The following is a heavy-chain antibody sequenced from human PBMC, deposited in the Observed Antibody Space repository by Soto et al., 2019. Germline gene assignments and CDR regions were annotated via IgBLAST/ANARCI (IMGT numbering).Heavy chain of an antibody. D-gene: IGHD4-17*01. CDR2: INAYNGNT. Sequence: ASVKVSCKASGYTFTSYGISWVRQAPGQGLEWMGWINAYNGNTNYAQKLQGRVTMTTDTSTSTAYMELRSLRSDDTAVYYCARDRLLKTVTTFYYYYYYMDVWGKGTTVTVSS. CDR3: ARDRLLKTVTTFYYYYYYMDV. CDR1: GYTFTSYG. J-gene: IGHJ6*03. V-gene: IGHV1-18*01.